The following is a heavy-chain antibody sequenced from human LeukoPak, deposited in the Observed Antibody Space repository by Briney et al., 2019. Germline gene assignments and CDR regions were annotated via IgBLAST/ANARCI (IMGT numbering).Heavy chain of an antibody. V-gene: IGHV3-7*01. CDR3: AREVRFRAYFDL. CDR2: IKQDGSEK. Sequence: GGSLRLSCAASGFTFSSYWMSWIRQAPGKGLEWVANIKQDGSEKYSVDSVKGRFTISRDNAKNSLYLQMNSLRAEDTAVYYCAREVRFRAYFDLWGRGTLVTVSS. CDR1: GFTFSSYW. J-gene: IGHJ2*01. D-gene: IGHD3-10*01.